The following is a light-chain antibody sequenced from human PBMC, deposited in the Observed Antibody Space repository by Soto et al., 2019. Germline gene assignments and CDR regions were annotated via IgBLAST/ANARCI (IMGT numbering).Light chain of an antibody. J-gene: IGKJ4*01. Sequence: EIVMTQSPATLSVSPGERATLSCRASQSVSSNLAWYQQKPGQAPRLLIYGVSTRATGIPARFSGSGSGTAFTLTINSLQSEDFAVYYCQQYNDWLSFGGGTKVEIK. CDR2: GVS. CDR3: QQYNDWLS. CDR1: QSVSSN. V-gene: IGKV3-15*01.